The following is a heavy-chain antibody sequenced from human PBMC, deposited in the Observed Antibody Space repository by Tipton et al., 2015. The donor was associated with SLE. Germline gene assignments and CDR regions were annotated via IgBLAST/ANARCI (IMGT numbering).Heavy chain of an antibody. J-gene: IGHJ4*02. CDR2: INHSGST. D-gene: IGHD3-10*01. CDR1: GGSFSGYY. V-gene: IGHV4-34*01. CDR3: AGDSGSNDY. Sequence: TLSLTCAVYGGSFSGYYWSWIRQPPGKGLEWIWEINHSGSTNYNPSLKSRVTISVDTSKNQFSLKLSSVTAADTAVYYCAGDSGSNDYWGQGTLVTVSS.